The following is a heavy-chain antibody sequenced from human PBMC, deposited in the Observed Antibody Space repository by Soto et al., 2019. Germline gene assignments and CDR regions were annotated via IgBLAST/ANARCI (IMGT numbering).Heavy chain of an antibody. D-gene: IGHD6-13*01. Sequence: GGSLRLSCAASGFTFSSYAMSWVRQAPGKGLEWVSAISGSGGSTYYADSVKGRFTISRDNSKNTLYLQMNSLRAEDTAVYYCAKGGPRYGSSWYPFDYWGQGTLVTVSS. V-gene: IGHV3-23*01. CDR1: GFTFSSYA. CDR2: ISGSGGST. J-gene: IGHJ4*02. CDR3: AKGGPRYGSSWYPFDY.